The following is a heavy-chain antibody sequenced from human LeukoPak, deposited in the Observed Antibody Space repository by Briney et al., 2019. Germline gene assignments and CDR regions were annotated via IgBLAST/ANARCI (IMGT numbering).Heavy chain of an antibody. J-gene: IGHJ6*02. CDR3: ARAMVRGVIIPKGGGMDV. CDR2: ISYDGSNK. D-gene: IGHD3-10*01. V-gene: IGHV3-30-3*01. Sequence: QPGGSLRLSCAASGFTFSSYAMHWVRQAPGKGLEWVEVISYDGSNKYYADSVKGRFTISRDNSKNTLYLQMNSLRAEDTAVYYCARAMVRGVIIPKGGGMDVWGQGTTVTVSS. CDR1: GFTFSSYA.